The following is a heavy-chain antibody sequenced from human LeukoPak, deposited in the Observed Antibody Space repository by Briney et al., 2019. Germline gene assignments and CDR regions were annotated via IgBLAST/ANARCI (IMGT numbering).Heavy chain of an antibody. V-gene: IGHV3-30*03. J-gene: IGHJ3*02. CDR2: LSSDGSNK. D-gene: IGHD3-22*01. Sequence: GGSLRLYCAASGFTFSSYGMHWVPQAPGKELVEVAILSSDGSNKYYADAVQGRFTITRDNDKTTPYLHMNSLRAEDTAVYYCARPRYYDSSGYYFDIWGQGTMVTVSS. CDR3: ARPRYYDSSGYYFDI. CDR1: GFTFSSYG.